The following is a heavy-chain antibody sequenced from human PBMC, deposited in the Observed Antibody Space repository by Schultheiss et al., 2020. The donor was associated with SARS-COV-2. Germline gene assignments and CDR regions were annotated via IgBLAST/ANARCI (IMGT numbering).Heavy chain of an antibody. V-gene: IGHV3-20*04. J-gene: IGHJ2*01. CDR2: INWNGGST. CDR1: GFTFSSYD. CDR3: ARAGYYYASGTSRYFDL. D-gene: IGHD3-10*01. Sequence: GGSLRLSCAASGFTFSSYDMHWVRQGTGTGLEWVSGINWNGGSTGYADSVKGRFTISRDNAKNSLYLQMNSLRAEDTAVYYCARAGYYYASGTSRYFDLWGRGTLVTVSS.